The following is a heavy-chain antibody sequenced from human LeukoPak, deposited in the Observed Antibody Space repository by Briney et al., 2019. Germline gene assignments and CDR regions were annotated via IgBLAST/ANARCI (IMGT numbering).Heavy chain of an antibody. CDR1: GDSVSSNSAT. Sequence: SQTPSLTCAITGDSVSSNSATWNWIRQSPSRGLEWLGRTYYRSKWYNDYAVSVKSRITINPDTSKNQFSLQLNSVTPEDTAVYYCVRGWEYSSGWYYFDYWGQGTLVTVSS. CDR2: TYYRSKWYN. V-gene: IGHV6-1*01. J-gene: IGHJ4*02. D-gene: IGHD6-19*01. CDR3: VRGWEYSSGWYYFDY.